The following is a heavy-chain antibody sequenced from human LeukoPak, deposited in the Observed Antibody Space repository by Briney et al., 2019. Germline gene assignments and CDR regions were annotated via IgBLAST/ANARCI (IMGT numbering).Heavy chain of an antibody. Sequence: ASVKVSCKASGYTFTGYYIHWVRQAPGQGLEWMGWINPNSGGTNYAQKFQGRVTMTTDTSISTAYMELSRLRSDDTAVYYCARGLQTLSGYGLYYFDYWGQGTLVTVSS. CDR2: INPNSGGT. V-gene: IGHV1-2*02. CDR3: ARGLQTLSGYGLYYFDY. CDR1: GYTFTGYY. J-gene: IGHJ4*02. D-gene: IGHD5-12*01.